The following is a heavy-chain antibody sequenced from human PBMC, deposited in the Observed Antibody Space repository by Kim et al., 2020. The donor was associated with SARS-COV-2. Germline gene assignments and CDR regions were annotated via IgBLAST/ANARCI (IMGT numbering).Heavy chain of an antibody. J-gene: IGHJ6*02. CDR2: MSGDASTT. V-gene: IGHV3-74*01. CDR3: ARGMFGNGLDV. D-gene: IGHD3-10*02. Sequence: GGSLRLSCAASGFTFRSYWINWVRQAPGKGLVWVSRMSGDASTTNYADSVKGRFTMSRDNAENTVYLQMNSLRGDDTAVYYCARGMFGNGLDVWGQGTTVTVSS. CDR1: GFTFRSYW.